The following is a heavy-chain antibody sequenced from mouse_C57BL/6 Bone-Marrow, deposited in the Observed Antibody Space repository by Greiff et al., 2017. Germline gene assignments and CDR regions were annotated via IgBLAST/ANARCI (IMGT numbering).Heavy chain of an antibody. V-gene: IGHV3-6*01. CDR1: GYSITSGYY. D-gene: IGHD2-2*01. J-gene: IGHJ2*01. CDR3: ARVFPIWFPDY. Sequence: VQLQQSGPGLVKPSQSLSLTCSVTGYSITSGYYWNWIRQFPGNKLEWMGYISYDGSNNYNPSLKNRISITRDTSKNQFFLKLNSVTTEDTATYYCARVFPIWFPDYWGQGTTLTVSS. CDR2: ISYDGSN.